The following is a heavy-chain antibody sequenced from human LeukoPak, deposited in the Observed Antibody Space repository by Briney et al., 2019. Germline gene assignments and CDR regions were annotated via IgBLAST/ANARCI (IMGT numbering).Heavy chain of an antibody. J-gene: IGHJ4*02. Sequence: SETLSLACTVSGGSISSYYWSWIRQPPGKGLEWIGYIYYSGSTNYNPSLKSRVTISVDTSKTQFSLKLSSVTAADTAVYYCARGTTVTTWSNWGQGTLVTVSS. V-gene: IGHV4-59*01. D-gene: IGHD4-17*01. CDR2: IYYSGST. CDR1: GGSISSYY. CDR3: ARGTTVTTWSN.